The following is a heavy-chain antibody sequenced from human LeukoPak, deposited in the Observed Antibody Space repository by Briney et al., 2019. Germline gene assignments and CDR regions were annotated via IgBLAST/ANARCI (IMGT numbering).Heavy chain of an antibody. CDR1: GFTFSNYA. V-gene: IGHV3-23*01. J-gene: IGHJ3*02. CDR3: SKAFERGCSGGSCYYTFDI. CDR2: ISGSGGST. Sequence: PGGSLRLSCAASGFTFSNYAMTWVRQTPGKGLEWVSTISGSGGSTYYADSVKGRFTISRDNPKNTLYLQMNSLRAEDTAVYYCSKAFERGCSGGSCYYTFDIWGQGTMVTVSS. D-gene: IGHD2-15*01.